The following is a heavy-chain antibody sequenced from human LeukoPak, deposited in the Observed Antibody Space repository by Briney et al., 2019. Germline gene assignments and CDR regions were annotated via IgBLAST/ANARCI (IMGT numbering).Heavy chain of an antibody. CDR1: GYTFTSYA. CDR3: ARDGGIRGYYDFWSGYYFSDY. CDR2: ISAYNGNT. Sequence: ASVKVSCKASGYTFTSYAMNWVRQAPGQGLEWMGWISAYNGNTNYAQKLQGRVTMTTDTSTSTAYMELRSLRSDDTAVYYCARDGGIRGYYDFWSGYYFSDYWGQGTLVTVSS. J-gene: IGHJ4*02. D-gene: IGHD3-3*01. V-gene: IGHV1-18*01.